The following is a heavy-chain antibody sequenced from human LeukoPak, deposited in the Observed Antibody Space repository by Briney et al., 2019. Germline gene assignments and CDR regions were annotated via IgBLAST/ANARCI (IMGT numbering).Heavy chain of an antibody. Sequence: PGGSLRLSCAASGFSFRNYWMSWARQPPGKGLEWVASIVQDGSVKHYVDSVKGRFTISRDNSKNTLYLQMNSLRAEDTAVYYCAKVSGPTVRGVPFGYWGQGTLVTVSS. D-gene: IGHD3-10*01. CDR2: IVQDGSVK. CDR3: AKVSGPTVRGVPFGY. V-gene: IGHV3-7*03. J-gene: IGHJ4*02. CDR1: GFSFRNYW.